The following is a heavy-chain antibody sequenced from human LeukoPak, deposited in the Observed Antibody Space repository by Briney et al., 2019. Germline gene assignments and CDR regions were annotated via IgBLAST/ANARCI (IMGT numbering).Heavy chain of an antibody. CDR1: GFTFDDYA. Sequence: GGSLRLSCAASGFTFDDYAMHWVRQAPGKGLEWVSGISWNSGSIGYADSVKGRFTISRDNAKNSLYLQMNSLRPEDTALYYCAKDGYSSSWYIDYWGQGTLVTVSS. J-gene: IGHJ4*02. V-gene: IGHV3-9*01. CDR3: AKDGYSSSWYIDY. CDR2: ISWNSGSI. D-gene: IGHD6-13*01.